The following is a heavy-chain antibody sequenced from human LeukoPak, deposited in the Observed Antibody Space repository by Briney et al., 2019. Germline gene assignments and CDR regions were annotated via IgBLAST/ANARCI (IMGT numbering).Heavy chain of an antibody. CDR1: GDSVSSGNYY. CDR2: MSPSGTT. D-gene: IGHD3-22*01. V-gene: IGHV4-61*01. CDR3: ARGQDDRSGTFDY. J-gene: IGHJ4*02. Sequence: PSGTLSLICTVSGDSVSSGNYYLSWIRQPPGKGLDWITYMSPSGTTKYNPSLKSRVTTSVDTSRTQFSLRLSSVTAADTAVYYCARGQDDRSGTFDYWGQGILVTVSS.